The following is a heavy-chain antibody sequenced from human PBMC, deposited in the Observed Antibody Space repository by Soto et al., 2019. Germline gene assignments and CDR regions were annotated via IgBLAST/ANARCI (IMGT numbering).Heavy chain of an antibody. CDR3: ARDVRGSGSYFGRLNWFDP. J-gene: IGHJ5*02. CDR2: ISGYTGNT. D-gene: IGHD3-10*01. CDR1: GYTFTSYG. V-gene: IGHV1-18*01. Sequence: QAQLVQSGPEVKNPGASVKVSCKASGYTFTSYGISWVRQAPGRGIEWMGWISGYTGNTNYAQKVQGRVTLTTDTSTSTAYMELTSLTPDDTAVDYCARDVRGSGSYFGRLNWFDPWGQGTLVTVSS.